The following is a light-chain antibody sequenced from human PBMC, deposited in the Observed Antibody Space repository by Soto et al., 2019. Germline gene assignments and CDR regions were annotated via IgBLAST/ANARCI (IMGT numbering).Light chain of an antibody. Sequence: QSVLTQPASVSGSPGQSITISCTGTSSDVGTYNYVSWYQQHPGKAPKVVIYEVTYRPSGVSNRFSGSKSGNTASLTISGLQAEAEAEYYCSSYTGSSTLYVFGTGTKGTVL. CDR3: SSYTGSSTLYV. V-gene: IGLV2-14*01. J-gene: IGLJ1*01. CDR1: SSDVGTYNY. CDR2: EVT.